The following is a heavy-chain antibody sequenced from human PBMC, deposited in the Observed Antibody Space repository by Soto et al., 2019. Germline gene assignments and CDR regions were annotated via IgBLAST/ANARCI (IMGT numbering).Heavy chain of an antibody. V-gene: IGHV3-48*01. CDR3: ARHPERIAQIGWFDP. D-gene: IGHD6-13*01. CDR1: GFTFGSYS. J-gene: IGHJ5*02. Sequence: EVQLVESGGGLVQPGGSLRLSCAASGFTFGSYSMNWVRQAPGKGLEWVSYISSSSSTIYYADSVKGRFTISRDNAKNSLYLQMNSLRAKDTAVYYCARHPERIAQIGWFDPWGQGTLVTVSS. CDR2: ISSSSSTI.